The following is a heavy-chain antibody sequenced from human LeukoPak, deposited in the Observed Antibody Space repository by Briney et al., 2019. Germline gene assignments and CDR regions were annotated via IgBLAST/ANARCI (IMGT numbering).Heavy chain of an antibody. D-gene: IGHD3-10*01. CDR3: ARDGWDYYGSGSYHSWFDP. Sequence: ASVKVSCKASGYTFTSFYMHWVRQAPGQGLEWMGWINTNTGNPTYAQGFTGRFVFSLDTSVSTAYLQISSLKAEDTAVYYCARDGWDYYGSGSYHSWFDPWGQGTLVTVSS. CDR2: INTNTGNP. V-gene: IGHV7-4-1*02. J-gene: IGHJ5*02. CDR1: GYTFTSFY.